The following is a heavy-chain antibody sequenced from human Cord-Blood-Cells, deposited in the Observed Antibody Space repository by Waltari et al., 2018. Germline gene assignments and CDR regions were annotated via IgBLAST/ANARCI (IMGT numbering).Heavy chain of an antibody. D-gene: IGHD5-12*01. CDR1: GGSISSYY. Sequence: QVQLQESGPGLVKPSETLSLTCTVSGGSISSYYWSWIRQPPGKGLEWIGDIYYSGSTNYNPSLKSRVTISVDTSKNQFSLKLSSVTAADTAVYYCARVLSGYDYVGFDYWGQGTLVTVSS. J-gene: IGHJ4*02. CDR2: IYYSGST. V-gene: IGHV4-59*01. CDR3: ARVLSGYDYVGFDY.